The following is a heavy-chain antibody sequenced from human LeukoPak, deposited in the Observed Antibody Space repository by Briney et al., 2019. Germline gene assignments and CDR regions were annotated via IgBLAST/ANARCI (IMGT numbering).Heavy chain of an antibody. CDR2: ISGDGGTT. CDR1: VFTFYDFV. J-gene: IGHJ4*02. Sequence: GGSLRLSCAASVFTFYDFVMHRGRQTPGKGLEWVSLISGDGGTTHYTDSVKGRFTISRDNNKNSLYLQMNSLGVEDTAFYYCIKGDNPITYNFDYWGLGTLVTVSS. CDR3: IKGDNPITYNFDY. V-gene: IGHV3-43*02. D-gene: IGHD4-11*01.